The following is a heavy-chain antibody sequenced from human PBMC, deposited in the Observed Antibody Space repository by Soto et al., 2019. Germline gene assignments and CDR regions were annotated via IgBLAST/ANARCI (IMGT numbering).Heavy chain of an antibody. CDR1: GFTFSSYG. D-gene: IGHD3-3*01. CDR3: AKDRVTIFGVVPAKIYYYGMDV. CDR2: ISYDGSNK. J-gene: IGHJ6*02. Sequence: LRLSCAASGFTFSSYGMHWVRQAPGKGLEWVAVISYDGSNKYYADSVKGRFTISRDNSKNTLYLQMNSLRAEDTAVYYCAKDRVTIFGVVPAKIYYYGMDVWGQGTTVTVSS. V-gene: IGHV3-30*18.